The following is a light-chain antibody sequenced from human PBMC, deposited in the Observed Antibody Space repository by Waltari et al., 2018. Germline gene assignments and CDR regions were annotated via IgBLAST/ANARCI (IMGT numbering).Light chain of an antibody. Sequence: QSALTQPASVSGSPGQSITVSCTGTSSDVGRYNYVSWYQQHPGKAPKLLIYDVNTLPSGVSDRFSGSKSGNTASLTISGLQAEDEADYYCTSFTTTNTYVFGSGTEVTVL. J-gene: IGLJ1*01. V-gene: IGLV2-14*03. CDR1: SSDVGRYNY. CDR3: TSFTTTNTYV. CDR2: DVN.